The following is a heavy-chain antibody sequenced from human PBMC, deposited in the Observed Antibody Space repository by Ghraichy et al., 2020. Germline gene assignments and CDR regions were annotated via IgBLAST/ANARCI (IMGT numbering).Heavy chain of an antibody. CDR3: AREYCSGGRCFFGTGGSHFDY. Sequence: GESLNISCAASGFTLSNYWMHWVRQAPGKGLVWVSRIKSDGSSTIYADSVKGRFTISRDNAKNTLYLQMNSLRAEDTADYYCAREYCSGGRCFFGTGGSHFDYWGQGTPVTVSS. D-gene: IGHD2-15*01. J-gene: IGHJ4*02. V-gene: IGHV3-74*01. CDR2: IKSDGSST. CDR1: GFTLSNYW.